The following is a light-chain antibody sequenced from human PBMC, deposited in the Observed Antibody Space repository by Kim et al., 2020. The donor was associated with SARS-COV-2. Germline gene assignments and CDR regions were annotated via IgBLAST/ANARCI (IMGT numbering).Light chain of an antibody. CDR3: QQYDTYPHT. CDR1: QSISSW. Sequence: SASVGDRVTVTCRASQSISSWLAWYQQRPGKAPKLLIYKASSLQSGVPSRFSGSESGTEFTLTISSLQPDDFATYYCQQYDTYPHTFGQGTKLEI. V-gene: IGKV1-5*03. J-gene: IGKJ2*01. CDR2: KAS.